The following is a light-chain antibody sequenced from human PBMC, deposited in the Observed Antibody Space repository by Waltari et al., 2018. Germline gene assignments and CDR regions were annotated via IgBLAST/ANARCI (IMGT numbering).Light chain of an antibody. CDR2: RNG. CDR1: SSNIGFNT. J-gene: IGLJ2*01. V-gene: IGLV1-44*01. CDR3: SSWDESLNGLV. Sequence: QSVLTQPPSASGTPGQRVTISCSGSSSNIGFNTVNWYQQLPGTAPKLLFYRNGHRAPGGPDRFYASKSWTSASLAISGLQSEDEADYYCSSWDESLNGLVFGGGTKLTVL.